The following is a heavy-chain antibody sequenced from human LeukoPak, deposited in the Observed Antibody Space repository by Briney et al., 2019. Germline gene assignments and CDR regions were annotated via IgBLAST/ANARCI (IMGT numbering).Heavy chain of an antibody. CDR2: ISGSGGST. V-gene: IGHV3-23*01. CDR3: AKEKPYCGGDCPFDY. D-gene: IGHD2-21*02. Sequence: GGSLRLSCAASGFTFSTYAVNWVRQAPGKGLEWVSAISGSGGSTYYADSVKGRFTISRDNSKNTLYLQMNSLRAEDTAVYYCAKEKPYCGGDCPFDYWGQGTLVTVSS. J-gene: IGHJ4*02. CDR1: GFTFSTYA.